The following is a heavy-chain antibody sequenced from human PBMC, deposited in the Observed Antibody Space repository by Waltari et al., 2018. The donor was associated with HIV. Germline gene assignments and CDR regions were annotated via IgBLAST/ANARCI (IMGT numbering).Heavy chain of an antibody. CDR1: GFTFSSYG. V-gene: IGHV3-30*18. D-gene: IGHD4-17*01. J-gene: IGHJ6*02. Sequence: QVQLVESGGGVVQPGRSLRLSCAASGFTFSSYGMHWVRQAPGKGLGWVVVISYDGSNKYYADSVKGRFTISRDNSKNTLYLQMNSLRAEDTAVYYCAKDRHGVTIYGMDVWGQGTTVTVSS. CDR2: ISYDGSNK. CDR3: AKDRHGVTIYGMDV.